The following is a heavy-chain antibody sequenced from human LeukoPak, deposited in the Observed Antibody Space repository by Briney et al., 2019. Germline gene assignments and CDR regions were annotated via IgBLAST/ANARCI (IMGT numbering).Heavy chain of an antibody. Sequence: GGSLRLSCAASGFAVTNTFMTWVRQAPGKGLEWVSVIYSGGSTYYADSVKGRFTISRDNSKNTLYLQMNSLRAEDTAVYYCAAADIPYYYYYGMDVWGQGTTVTVSS. CDR1: GFAVTNTF. J-gene: IGHJ6*02. CDR2: IYSGGST. V-gene: IGHV3-53*01. CDR3: AAADIPYYYYYGMDV. D-gene: IGHD5-12*01.